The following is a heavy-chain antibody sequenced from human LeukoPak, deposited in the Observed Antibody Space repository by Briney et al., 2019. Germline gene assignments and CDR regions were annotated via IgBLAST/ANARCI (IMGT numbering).Heavy chain of an antibody. V-gene: IGHV3-9*01. Sequence: GGSLRLSCAASGFTFDDYAMHWVRQAPGKGLEWVSGISWNSGSIGYADSVKGRFTISRDNAKNSLYLQMNSLRAEDTAVYYCARLGIITAAGSNDYWGQGTMATVSS. D-gene: IGHD6-13*01. CDR1: GFTFDDYA. CDR3: ARLGIITAAGSNDY. CDR2: ISWNSGSI. J-gene: IGHJ4*02.